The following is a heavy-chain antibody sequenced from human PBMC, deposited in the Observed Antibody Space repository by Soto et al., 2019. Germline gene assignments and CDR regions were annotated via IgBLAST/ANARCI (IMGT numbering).Heavy chain of an antibody. D-gene: IGHD2-2*01. CDR3: ARDQDIVVVPAANLYDY. CDR1: GFTFGSYA. J-gene: IGHJ4*02. CDR2: ISYDGSNK. V-gene: IGHV3-30-3*01. Sequence: GGSLRLSCAASGFTFGSYAMHWVRQAPGKGLEWVAVISYDGSNKYYADSVKGRFTNSRDNSKNTLYLQMNSLRAEDTAVYYCARDQDIVVVPAANLYDYWGQGTLVTVSS.